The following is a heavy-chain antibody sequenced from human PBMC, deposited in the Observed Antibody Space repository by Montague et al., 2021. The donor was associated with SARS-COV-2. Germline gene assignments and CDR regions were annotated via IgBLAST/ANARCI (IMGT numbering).Heavy chain of an antibody. CDR3: ARQVAGSYFYYGVDV. CDR1: GDSINTYY. J-gene: IGHJ6*02. V-gene: IGHV4-59*12. CDR2: IFYTGST. D-gene: IGHD3-22*01. Sequence: SETLSLTCTVSGDSINTYYWNWIRQPPGKGLEWLGSIFYTGSTNXXPSLKSRVTLSLDTSKNQFFLKVTSVTAADTAVYYCARQVAGSYFYYGVDVWGQGTTVTVSS.